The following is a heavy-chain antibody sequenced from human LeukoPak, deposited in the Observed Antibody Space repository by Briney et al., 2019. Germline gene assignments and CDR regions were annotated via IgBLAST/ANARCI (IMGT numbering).Heavy chain of an antibody. J-gene: IGHJ4*02. V-gene: IGHV3-53*01. CDR1: GFTVSSNY. CDR3: AKDQDRFVVVPATQLDY. Sequence: PGGSLRLSCAASGFTVSSNYMSWVRQAPGKGLEWVSVIYSGGSTYYADSVKGRFTISRDNSKNTLYLQMNSLRADDTAVYYCAKDQDRFVVVPATQLDYWGQGTLVTVSS. CDR2: IYSGGST. D-gene: IGHD2-15*01.